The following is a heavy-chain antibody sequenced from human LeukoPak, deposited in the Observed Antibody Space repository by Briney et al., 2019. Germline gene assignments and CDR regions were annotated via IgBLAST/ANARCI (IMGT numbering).Heavy chain of an antibody. CDR3: AKDGVILAPGVYWYMDV. CDR2: ISSSSSYI. J-gene: IGHJ6*03. D-gene: IGHD3-16*02. Sequence: PGGSLRLSCVASGFTFSTYWMHWVRQAPGKGLVWVSSISSSSSYIYYADSVKGRFTISRDNSRNTLYLQMNSLTAEDTAVFYCAKDGVILAPGVYWYMDVWGRGTTVTVSS. CDR1: GFTFSTYW. V-gene: IGHV3-21*01.